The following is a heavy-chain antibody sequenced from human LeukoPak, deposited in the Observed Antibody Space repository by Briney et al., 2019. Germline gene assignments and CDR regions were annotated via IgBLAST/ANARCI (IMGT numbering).Heavy chain of an antibody. CDR3: ARGGAARPDF. D-gene: IGHD6-6*01. CDR1: EFTFSSYW. CDR2: IKQDGSEK. J-gene: IGHJ4*02. Sequence: GGSLRLSCAASEFTFSSYWMGWVRQAPGKGLEWVANIKQDGSEKYYVDSVKGRFTISRDNAKNLLYLQMNSLRVEDTAIYYCARGGAARPDFWGQGTLVTVSS. V-gene: IGHV3-7*01.